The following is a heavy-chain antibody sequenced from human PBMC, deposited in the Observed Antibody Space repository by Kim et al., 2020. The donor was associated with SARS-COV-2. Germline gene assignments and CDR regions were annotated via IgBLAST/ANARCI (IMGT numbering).Heavy chain of an antibody. J-gene: IGHJ5*02. Sequence: SETLSLTCTVSGGSISSGGYYWSWIRQHPGKGLEWIGYIYYSGSTYYNPSLKSRVTISVDTSKNQFSLKLSSVTAADTAVYYCAREYVVRGVIISGSNWFDPWGQGTLVTVSS. CDR1: GGSISSGGYY. CDR2: IYYSGST. V-gene: IGHV4-31*03. CDR3: AREYVVRGVIISGSNWFDP. D-gene: IGHD3-10*01.